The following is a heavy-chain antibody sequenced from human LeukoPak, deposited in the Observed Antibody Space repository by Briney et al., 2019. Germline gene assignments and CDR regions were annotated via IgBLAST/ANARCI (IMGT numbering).Heavy chain of an antibody. V-gene: IGHV1-18*01. CDR2: TSANNRNT. CDR3: ARSQAVVSSSLYNDYMDI. Sequence: ASVKVSCKASGYTFLSHGFSWVRQAPGQGLEWMGWTSANNRNTNYAQRLQGRVTMTTDTSTNTAYMELRTLRSDDTAVYYCARSQAVVSSSLYNDYMDIWGKGNTVTVSS. CDR1: GYTFLSHG. D-gene: IGHD2-2*01. J-gene: IGHJ6*03.